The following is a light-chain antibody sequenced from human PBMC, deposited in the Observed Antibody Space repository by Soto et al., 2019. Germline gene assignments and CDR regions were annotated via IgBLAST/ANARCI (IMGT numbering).Light chain of an antibody. CDR3: QQLRDWPWT. CDR2: DTS. J-gene: IGKJ1*01. CDR1: QSVSFY. V-gene: IGKV3-11*01. Sequence: EIVLTQSPATLSLSPGERANLSCRASQSVSFYLGWYQQKPGQAPRLLIYDTSNRATGVPARFSGSGSGTDFTLTISSLGPEDFAVYHCQQLRDWPWTFGQGTKVELK.